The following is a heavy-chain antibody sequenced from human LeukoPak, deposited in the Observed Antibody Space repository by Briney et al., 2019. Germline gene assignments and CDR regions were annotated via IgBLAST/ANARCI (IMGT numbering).Heavy chain of an antibody. CDR2: IYYSGST. V-gene: IGHV4-59*01. J-gene: IGHJ6*02. D-gene: IGHD6-13*01. Sequence: LSETLSLTCTVSGGSISSYYWSWIRQPPGKGLEWIGYIYYSGSTNYNPFLKSRVTISVDTSKNQFSLKLSSVTAADTAVYYCARDPGSSWSDYYYYYGMDVWGQGTTVTVSS. CDR3: ARDPGSSWSDYYYYYGMDV. CDR1: GGSISSYY.